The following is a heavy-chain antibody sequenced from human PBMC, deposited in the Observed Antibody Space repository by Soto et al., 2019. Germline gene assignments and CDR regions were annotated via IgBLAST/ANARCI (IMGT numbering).Heavy chain of an antibody. V-gene: IGHV4-39*01. D-gene: IGHD3-10*01. CDR3: ARHRFEWFGELFQVLYWYFDL. Sequence: QLQLQESGPGLVKPSETLSLTCTVSGGSISSSSYYWGWIRQPPGKGLEWIGSIYYSGSTYYNPSLKSRVTISVDTSKNQFSLKLSSVTAADTAVYYCARHRFEWFGELFQVLYWYFDLWGRGTLVTVSS. J-gene: IGHJ2*01. CDR2: IYYSGST. CDR1: GGSISSSSYY.